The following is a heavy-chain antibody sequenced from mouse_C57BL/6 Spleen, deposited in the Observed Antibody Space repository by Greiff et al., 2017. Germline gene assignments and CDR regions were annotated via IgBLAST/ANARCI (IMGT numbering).Heavy chain of an antibody. D-gene: IGHD1-1*01. Sequence: EVKVEESGEGLVKPGGSLKLSCAASGFTFSSYAMSWVRQTPEKRLEWVAYISSGGDYIYYADTVKGRFTISRDNARNTLYLQMSSLKSEDTAMYYCTRETYYYGSSYYFDYWGQGTTLTVSS. V-gene: IGHV5-9-1*02. CDR2: ISSGGDYI. CDR1: GFTFSSYA. J-gene: IGHJ2*01. CDR3: TRETYYYGSSYYFDY.